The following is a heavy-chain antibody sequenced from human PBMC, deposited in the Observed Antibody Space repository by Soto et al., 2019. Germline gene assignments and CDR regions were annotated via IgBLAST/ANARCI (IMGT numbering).Heavy chain of an antibody. J-gene: IGHJ4*02. V-gene: IGHV4-34*01. CDR1: GGYFSGYY. Sequence: PSETLSLTCAVYGGYFSGYYWSWIRQPPGKGLEWIGEINHSGSTNYNPSLKSRVTISVDTSKNQFSLKLSSVTAADTAVYYCARVPLYSGSNSYWGQGALVTVSS. CDR3: ARVPLYSGSNSY. D-gene: IGHD1-26*01. CDR2: INHSGST.